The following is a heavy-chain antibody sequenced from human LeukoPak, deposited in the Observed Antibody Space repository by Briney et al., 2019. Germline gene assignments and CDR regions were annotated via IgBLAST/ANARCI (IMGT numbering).Heavy chain of an antibody. CDR1: RGSISTSNYY. J-gene: IGHJ4*02. Sequence: SETLSLTCTVSRGSISTSNYYWGWVRQPPGKALEWIGNIFYSGSTYYNPSLKSRVTISVDTSKNQFSLKLSSVTAADTAVYYCARDVSHEGYYFDYWGQGTLVTVSS. CDR2: IFYSGST. CDR3: ARDVSHEGYYFDY. V-gene: IGHV4-39*07.